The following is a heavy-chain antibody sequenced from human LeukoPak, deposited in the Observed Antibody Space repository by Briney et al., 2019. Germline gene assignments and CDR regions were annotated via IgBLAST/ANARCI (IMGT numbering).Heavy chain of an antibody. J-gene: IGHJ4*02. CDR1: GASISSNY. Sequence: SETLSLTCTVSGASISSNYWSWIRQPAGKGLEWIGRLFTGGNTNYNPSLKSRVTMSIDTSKNQFSLKLSSVTAADTAVYYCARLPGGYSYGPHFDYWGQGTLVTVSS. D-gene: IGHD5-18*01. CDR2: LFTGGNT. V-gene: IGHV4-4*07. CDR3: ARLPGGYSYGPHFDY.